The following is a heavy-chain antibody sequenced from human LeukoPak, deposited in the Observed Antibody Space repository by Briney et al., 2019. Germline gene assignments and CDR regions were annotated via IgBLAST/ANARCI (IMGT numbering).Heavy chain of an antibody. CDR1: GYTFSPYY. CDR3: SRDGGGDYDFDY. CDR2: INPSGTDS. D-gene: IGHD4-17*01. J-gene: IGHJ4*02. V-gene: IGHV1-46*01. Sequence: ASVKVSCKASGYTFSPYYMHWVRQAPGQGLEWMGIINPSGTDSNYAQKFQGRVTMTRDMSTSTVNMELSILRSEDTAVYCVSRDGGGDYDFDYWGQGTLVTVSS.